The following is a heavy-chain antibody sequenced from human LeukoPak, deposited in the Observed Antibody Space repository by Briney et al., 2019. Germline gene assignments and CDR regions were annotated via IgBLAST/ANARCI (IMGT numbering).Heavy chain of an antibody. J-gene: IGHJ4*02. CDR2: MNANSGNT. CDR3: ASGGIAATFDY. V-gene: IGHV1-8*01. D-gene: IGHD6-13*01. Sequence: ASVNVSCKPSVYTFTSYVINGVRQAPGQGLEWMGWMNANSGNTGYAQKFQGRVTMTRNTSISTAYMELSSLRSEDTAVYYCASGGIAATFDYWGQGTLVTVSS. CDR1: VYTFTSYV.